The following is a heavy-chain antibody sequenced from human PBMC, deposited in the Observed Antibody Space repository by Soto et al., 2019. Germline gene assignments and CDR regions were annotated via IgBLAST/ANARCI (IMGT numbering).Heavy chain of an antibody. V-gene: IGHV1-3*01. J-gene: IGHJ4*01. CDR2: INVGNGDT. CDR3: AREGSGLYYPY. CDR1: GYTFSNTG. D-gene: IGHD2-8*01. Sequence: GASVKVSCKVSGYTFSNTGFHWVRQAPGQGLEWMGWINVGNGDTRYSERFQGRITITRDTSANTLYVELSSLRSEDTAVYYCAREGSGLYYPYWG.